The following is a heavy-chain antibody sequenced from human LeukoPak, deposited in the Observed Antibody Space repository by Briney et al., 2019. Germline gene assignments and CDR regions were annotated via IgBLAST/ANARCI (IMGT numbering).Heavy chain of an antibody. Sequence: SETLSLTCTVSGGSISSYYWSWIRQPAGKGLEWIGRIYTSGSTNYNPSLKSRVTMSVDTSKNQFSLKLSSVTAADTAVYYCARDNQYYYDSSGYYYNWFDPWGQGTLVTVSP. CDR1: GGSISSYY. CDR2: IYTSGST. J-gene: IGHJ5*02. V-gene: IGHV4-4*07. CDR3: ARDNQYYYDSSGYYYNWFDP. D-gene: IGHD3-22*01.